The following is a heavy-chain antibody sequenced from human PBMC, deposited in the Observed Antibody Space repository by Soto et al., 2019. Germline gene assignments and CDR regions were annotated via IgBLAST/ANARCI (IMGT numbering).Heavy chain of an antibody. D-gene: IGHD2-15*01. Sequence: GGSLRLSCAASGFTFSSYSMNWVRQAPGKGLEWVSSISYSRNYMYYADSVKGRFIISRDNAKNSLSLQMSSLRAEDTGVYFCARDHPYGSGSDYWGQGTLVTVSS. CDR2: ISYSRNYM. CDR1: GFTFSSYS. J-gene: IGHJ4*02. CDR3: ARDHPYGSGSDY. V-gene: IGHV3-21*01.